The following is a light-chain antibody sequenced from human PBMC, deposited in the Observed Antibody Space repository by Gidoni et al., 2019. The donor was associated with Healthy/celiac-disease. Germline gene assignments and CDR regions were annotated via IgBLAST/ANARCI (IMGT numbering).Light chain of an antibody. Sequence: EIVMTQSPATLSVSPGERATLSCRASQSVSSNLAWYQQKPGQAPRLLIYGASTRATGIPARFSGSGSGTEFTLTISSLQSEDFAVYYCQQYNNWFGAFGPGTKVDIK. V-gene: IGKV3-15*01. CDR3: QQYNNWFGA. CDR2: GAS. J-gene: IGKJ3*01. CDR1: QSVSSN.